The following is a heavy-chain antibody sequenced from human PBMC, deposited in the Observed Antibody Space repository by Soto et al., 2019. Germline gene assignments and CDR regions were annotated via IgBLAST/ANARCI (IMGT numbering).Heavy chain of an antibody. V-gene: IGHV1-69*12. J-gene: IGHJ4*02. CDR3: ARYDTSYRRDGFDY. CDR2: IIPLFGTA. D-gene: IGHD3-9*01. Sequence: QVQLVQSGAEVKKPGSSVKVSCKASGGTFSSYAISWVRQAPGQGLEWMGGIIPLFGTANYAQKFQGRVTITADEATSTAYMELSSLRSEDTAVYYCARYDTSYRRDGFDYWGQGTLVTVSS. CDR1: GGTFSSYA.